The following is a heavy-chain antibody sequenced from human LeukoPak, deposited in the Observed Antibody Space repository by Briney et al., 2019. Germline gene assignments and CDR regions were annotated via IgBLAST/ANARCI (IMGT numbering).Heavy chain of an antibody. CDR1: RFIFSTYA. Sequence: PGGSLRFSCAASRFIFSTYAMSWVRQAPGKGLEWVSSISASGTSTYYADSVKGRFTISRDNYKNTVYLQMNSLRAEDTAIYYCAKDNGDYVSYWHYWGQGTLVTVSS. CDR3: AKDNGDYVSYWHY. J-gene: IGHJ4*02. V-gene: IGHV3-23*01. D-gene: IGHD4-17*01. CDR2: ISASGTST.